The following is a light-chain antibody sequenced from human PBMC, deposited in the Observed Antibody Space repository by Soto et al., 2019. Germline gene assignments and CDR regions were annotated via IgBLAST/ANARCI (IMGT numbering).Light chain of an antibody. CDR2: GAS. V-gene: IGKV3-15*01. J-gene: IGKJ4*01. CDR1: QSVSRN. Sequence: VMTQSPATLSVSPGERATLSCRASQSVSRNVAWYQQKPGQAPRLLIPGASTRATGVPARFSGSGSGTEFTLTISSLQSEDFAVYFCQQYNNWPPLTFGGGTKVDIK. CDR3: QQYNNWPPLT.